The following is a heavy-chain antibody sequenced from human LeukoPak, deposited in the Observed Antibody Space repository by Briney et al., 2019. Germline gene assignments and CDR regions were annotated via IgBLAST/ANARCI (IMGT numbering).Heavy chain of an antibody. CDR3: ARQNYDILTGYHNWFDP. J-gene: IGHJ5*02. CDR1: GGSISSGSYY. V-gene: IGHV4-61*01. Sequence: SETLSLTCTVSGGSISSGSYYWCWIRQPPGKGLEWIGYIYYSGSTNYNPSLKSRVTISVDTSKNQFSLKLSSVTAADTAVYYCARQNYDILTGYHNWFDPWGQGTLVTVSS. CDR2: IYYSGST. D-gene: IGHD3-9*01.